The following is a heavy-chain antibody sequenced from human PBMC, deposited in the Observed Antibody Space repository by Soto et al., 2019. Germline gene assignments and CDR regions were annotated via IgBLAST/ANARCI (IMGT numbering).Heavy chain of an antibody. CDR2: MYYTGST. Sequence: SATLSLACSVSGDSMDTDGVYWSWVRQHPGKGLEWIGHMYYTGSTQYNPSLKRRVTISADTAKEQFSLKLPSVTAADTAVYYGARGGVLRFLESFHGRCLDPWGQG. J-gene: IGHJ5*02. CDR3: ARGGVLRFLESFHGRCLDP. CDR1: GDSMDTDGVY. V-gene: IGHV4-31*03. D-gene: IGHD3-3*01.